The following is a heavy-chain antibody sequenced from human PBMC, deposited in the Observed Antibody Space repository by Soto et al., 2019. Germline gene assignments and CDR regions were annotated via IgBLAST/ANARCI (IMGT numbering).Heavy chain of an antibody. CDR2: INHSGST. CDR1: GGSFSGYY. J-gene: IGHJ6*02. D-gene: IGHD2-15*01. Sequence: QVQLQQWGAGLLKPSETLSLTCAVYGGSFSGYYWSWIRQPPGKGLEWIGEINHSGSTNYNPSLKRRVTISVDTSKNQFSLKLSSVTAADTAVYYCAEGGVVVVAASYYYSGMDVWGQGTTVTVSS. V-gene: IGHV4-34*01. CDR3: AEGGVVVVAASYYYSGMDV.